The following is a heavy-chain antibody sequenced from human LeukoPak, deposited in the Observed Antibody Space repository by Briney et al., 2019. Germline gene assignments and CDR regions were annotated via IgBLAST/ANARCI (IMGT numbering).Heavy chain of an antibody. Sequence: GGSLRLSCAASGFTFSSYGMHWVRQAPGKGLEWVAFIRYDGSNKYYADSVKGRFTISRDNSKNTLYLQMNSLRAEDTAVYYCAKVPYDSSGRYYFDYWGQGTLVTVSS. CDR1: GFTFSSYG. J-gene: IGHJ4*02. V-gene: IGHV3-30*02. CDR2: IRYDGSNK. CDR3: AKVPYDSSGRYYFDY. D-gene: IGHD3-22*01.